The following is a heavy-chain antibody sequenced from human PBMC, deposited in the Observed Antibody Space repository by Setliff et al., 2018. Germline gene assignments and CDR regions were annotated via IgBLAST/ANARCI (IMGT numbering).Heavy chain of an antibody. Sequence: SVKVSCKASGYNFNGYYLHRVRQAPGQGLEWLGWISPHTGNTNYAQNFQGRVTMTRDTSINTAYMELNSLRSDDTAFYYCARRASSVTVTGYYFDSWGQGTLVTVSS. CDR2: ISPHTGNT. V-gene: IGHV1-2*02. CDR1: GYNFNGYY. J-gene: IGHJ4*02. D-gene: IGHD6-19*01. CDR3: ARRASSVTVTGYYFDS.